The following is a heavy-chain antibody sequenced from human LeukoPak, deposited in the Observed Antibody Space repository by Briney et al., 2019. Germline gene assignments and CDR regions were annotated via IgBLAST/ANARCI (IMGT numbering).Heavy chain of an antibody. CDR3: AKVEDSSGWVDY. CDR1: GFTFSDYG. V-gene: IGHV3-30*18. J-gene: IGHJ4*02. D-gene: IGHD6-19*01. CDR2: ISYDGSNK. Sequence: GGSLRLSCAASGFTFSDYGIHWVRQAPGKGLEWVAVISYDGSNKYYADSVKGRFTISRDNSKNTLYLQMNSLRAEDTAVYYCAKVEDSSGWVDYWGQGTLVTVSS.